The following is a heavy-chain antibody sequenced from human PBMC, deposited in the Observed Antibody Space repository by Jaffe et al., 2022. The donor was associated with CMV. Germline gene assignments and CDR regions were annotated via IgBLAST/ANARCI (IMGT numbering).Heavy chain of an antibody. CDR3: ARQFPFGWGFPH. V-gene: IGHV3-66*04. J-gene: IGHJ4*02. CDR2: IYIGGST. Sequence: EVQLVESGGGLVQPGGSLRLSCAASGFTVSSNYMSWVRQAPGKGLEWVSVIYIGGSTYYADSVKGRFTISRDNSKNTLYLQMNSLRAEDTAVYYCARQFPFGWGFPHWGQGTLVTVSS. CDR1: GFTVSSNY. D-gene: IGHD6-19*01.